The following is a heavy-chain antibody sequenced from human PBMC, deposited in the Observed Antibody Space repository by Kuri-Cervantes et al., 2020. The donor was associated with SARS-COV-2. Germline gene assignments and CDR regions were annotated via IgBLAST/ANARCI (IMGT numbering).Heavy chain of an antibody. J-gene: IGHJ4*02. D-gene: IGHD4-11*01. CDR3: AXAWGXXTTVPIY. V-gene: IGHV3-30*02. CDR1: GXXXXSYG. Sequence: AASGXXXXSYGMHWVXQAXGKGLEWVAXIRXDGSNKYYAXSVKGXXTISRDXSKSXLYLXXXSLRXEDTXXXYCAXAWGXXTTVPIYWGQGTLVTVSS. CDR2: IRXDGSNK.